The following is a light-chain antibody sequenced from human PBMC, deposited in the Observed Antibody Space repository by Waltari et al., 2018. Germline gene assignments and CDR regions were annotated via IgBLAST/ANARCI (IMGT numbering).Light chain of an antibody. CDR2: KAS. CDR3: QQYDSYSAT. CDR1: QSISSW. V-gene: IGKV1-5*03. J-gene: IGKJ1*01. Sequence: DIQMTQSPSTLSASVGDRCTITCRASQSISSWLAWYQQKPGKAPKLLIYKASSLEGGVPSRFSGSGSGTGFTLTITSLQPDDFATYYCQQYDSYSATFGQGTKVEI.